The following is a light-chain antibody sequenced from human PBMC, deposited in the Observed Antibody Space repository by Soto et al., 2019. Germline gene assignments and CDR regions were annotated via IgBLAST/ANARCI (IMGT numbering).Light chain of an antibody. V-gene: IGLV3-21*02. CDR3: QVWDSSSDHRVV. J-gene: IGLJ2*01. CDR2: DDG. CDR1: NIAIKS. Sequence: SYELTQAPSVSVAPGQTARITCGGNNIAIKSVHWYQQKPGQAPVLVVYDDGARPSGIPERFSGSNSGNTATLTITRVEAGDYADYHCQVWDSSSDHRVVFGGGTKLAVL.